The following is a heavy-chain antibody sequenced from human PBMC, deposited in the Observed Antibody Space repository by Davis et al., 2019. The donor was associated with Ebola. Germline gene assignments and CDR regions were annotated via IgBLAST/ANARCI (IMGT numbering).Heavy chain of an antibody. CDR1: GGSFSGYY. V-gene: IGHV4-34*01. D-gene: IGHD5-18*01. J-gene: IGHJ5*02. CDR3: ARGYSYGQRRFDP. CDR2: INHSGST. Sequence: MPSETLSLTCAVSGGSFSGYYWSWIRQPPGKGLEWIGEINHSGSTNYNPSLKSRVTISVDTSKNQFSLKLSSVTAADTAVYYCARGYSYGQRRFDPWGQGTLVTVSS.